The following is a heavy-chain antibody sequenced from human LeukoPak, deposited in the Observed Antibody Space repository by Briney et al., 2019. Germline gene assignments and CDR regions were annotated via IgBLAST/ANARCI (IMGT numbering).Heavy chain of an antibody. D-gene: IGHD2-15*01. CDR1: GFTFSSYS. V-gene: IGHV3-23*01. J-gene: IGHJ4*02. CDR2: ISGGGGGT. Sequence: GGSLRLSCAASGFTFSSYSMNWVRQAPGKGLEWVSTISGGGGGTYYADSVKGRFTISRDNSKNTLYLQVNSLRAEDTAVYYCAKQLGYCSDGSCYFPYWGQGTLVTVSS. CDR3: AKQLGYCSDGSCYFPY.